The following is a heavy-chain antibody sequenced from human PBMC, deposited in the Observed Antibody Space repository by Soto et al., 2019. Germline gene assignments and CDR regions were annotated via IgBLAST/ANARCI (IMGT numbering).Heavy chain of an antibody. J-gene: IGHJ4*02. Sequence: PGGSLRLSCTASGFTFGDYAMSWFRQVPGKGLEWLGFIRNDIYDETAEYAASVKGRIIISRDDSKSMAYLQMDSLKTEDTGVYYCTRGRDGYNPYYFLYWGQGALVTVSS. CDR3: TRGRDGYNPYYFLY. CDR1: GFTFGDYA. D-gene: IGHD5-12*01. CDR2: IRNDIYDETA. V-gene: IGHV3-49*03.